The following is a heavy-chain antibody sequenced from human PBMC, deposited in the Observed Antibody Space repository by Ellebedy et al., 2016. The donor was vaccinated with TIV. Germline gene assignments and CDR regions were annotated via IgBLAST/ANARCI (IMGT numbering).Heavy chain of an antibody. V-gene: IGHV1-18*04. CDR3: ARGPDPIMVYDIRGMDV. CDR2: ISAYNGNT. D-gene: IGHD2-8*01. Sequence: ASVKVSCKASGYTFTSYGISWVRQAPGQGLEWMGWISAYNGNTNYAQKLQGRVTMTTDTSTSTAYMELRSLRSDDTAVYYCARGPDPIMVYDIRGMDVWGQGTTVTVSS. CDR1: GYTFTSYG. J-gene: IGHJ6*02.